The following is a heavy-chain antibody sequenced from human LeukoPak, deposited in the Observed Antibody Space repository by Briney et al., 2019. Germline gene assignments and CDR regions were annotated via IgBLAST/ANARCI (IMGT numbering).Heavy chain of an antibody. Sequence: PSETLSLTCTVSGGSISSSSYYWGWIRQPPGKGLEWIGSIYYSGSTYYNPSLKSRVTISVDTSKNQFSLKLSSVTAADTAVYYCARDPLRAYYFDYWGQGTLVTVSS. CDR1: GGSISSSSYY. V-gene: IGHV4-39*02. CDR2: IYYSGST. J-gene: IGHJ4*02. CDR3: ARDPLRAYYFDY.